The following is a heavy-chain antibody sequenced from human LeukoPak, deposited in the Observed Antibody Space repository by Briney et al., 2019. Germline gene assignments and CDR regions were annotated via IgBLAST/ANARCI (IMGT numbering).Heavy chain of an antibody. V-gene: IGHV3-30-3*01. CDR3: ASGHEGIAVAGTLDY. Sequence: GGSLRLSCTASGFTFGDYAMSWVRQAPGKGLEWVAVISYDGSNKYYADSVKGRFTISRDNSKNTLYLQMNSLRAEDTAVYYCASGHEGIAVAGTLDYWGQGTLVTVSS. D-gene: IGHD6-19*01. CDR1: GFTFGDYA. CDR2: ISYDGSNK. J-gene: IGHJ4*02.